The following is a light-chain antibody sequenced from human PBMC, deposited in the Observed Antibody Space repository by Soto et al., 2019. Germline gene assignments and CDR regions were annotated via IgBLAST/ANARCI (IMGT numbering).Light chain of an antibody. Sequence: EIGLAQFPGTLSLSPGGRATLFCRASQSVSSSYLAWYQQKPGQAPRLLVYGASSRATGIPDRFSGSGSGTDFTLTISRLEPEDFAVYYCQQYGSSPEWTFGQGTKVDIK. J-gene: IGKJ1*01. V-gene: IGKV3-20*01. CDR2: GAS. CDR3: QQYGSSPEWT. CDR1: QSVSSSY.